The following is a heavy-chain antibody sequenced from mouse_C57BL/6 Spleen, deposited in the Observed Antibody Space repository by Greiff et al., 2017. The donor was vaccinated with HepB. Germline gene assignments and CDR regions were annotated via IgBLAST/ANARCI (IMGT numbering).Heavy chain of an antibody. CDR2: INPNNGGT. CDR1: GYTFTDYY. D-gene: IGHD1-1*01. J-gene: IGHJ2*01. Sequence: VQLQQSGPELVKPGASVKISCKASGYTFTDYYMNWVKQSHGKSLEWIGDINPNNGGTSYNQKFKGKATLTVDKSSSTAYMELRSLTSEDSAVYYCARSPHGNYFDYWGQGTTLTVSS. CDR3: ARSPHGNYFDY. V-gene: IGHV1-26*01.